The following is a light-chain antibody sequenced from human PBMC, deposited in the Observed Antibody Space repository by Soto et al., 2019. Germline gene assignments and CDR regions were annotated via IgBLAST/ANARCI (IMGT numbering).Light chain of an antibody. CDR3: QQYGSSPWT. CDR2: GAS. V-gene: IGKV3-20*01. CDR1: QSVSSNY. Sequence: EIVLTQSPGTLSFSPGERAILSCSASQSVSSNYLAWYQQKPDQAPRPLIYGASSRATGIPDRCSGSGAGTDFTLNISRLESEDFAVYYCQQYGSSPWTFGQGTKVEIK. J-gene: IGKJ1*01.